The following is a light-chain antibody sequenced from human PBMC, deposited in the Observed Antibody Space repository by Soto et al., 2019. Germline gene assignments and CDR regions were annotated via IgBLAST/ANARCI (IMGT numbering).Light chain of an antibody. CDR3: CSYAGDYTFV. CDR1: SSDVGVYKY. V-gene: IGLV2-11*01. Sequence: QSALIQPRSVSGSPGQSVTNSCTGTSSDVGVYKYVSWYRQHPGKAPKLMIYDVITRPSGVPDRFSGSKSGNTASLTISGLQAEDEADYYCCSYAGDYTFVFGSGTKLTVL. CDR2: DVI. J-gene: IGLJ1*01.